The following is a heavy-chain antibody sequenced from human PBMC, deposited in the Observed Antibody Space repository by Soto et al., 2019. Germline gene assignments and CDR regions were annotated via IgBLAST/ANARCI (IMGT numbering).Heavy chain of an antibody. CDR3: ARAMYSSSWLIDY. J-gene: IGHJ4*02. CDR2: IGTAGDT. D-gene: IGHD6-13*01. V-gene: IGHV3-13*04. Sequence: EVQLVESGGGLVQPGGSLRLSCAASGFTFSSYDMHWVRQATGKGLEWVSAIGTAGDTYYPGSVKGRFTISRENAKNSLYLQMNSLRAGDTAVYYSARAMYSSSWLIDYWGQGTLVTVSS. CDR1: GFTFSSYD.